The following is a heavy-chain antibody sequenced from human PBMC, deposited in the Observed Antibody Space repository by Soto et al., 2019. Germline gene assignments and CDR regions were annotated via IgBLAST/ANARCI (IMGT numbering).Heavy chain of an antibody. V-gene: IGHV1-8*01. J-gene: IGHJ4*02. Sequence: QVQLVQSGAEVKKPGASVKVSCKASGYTFTSYDINWVRQATGQGLEWMGWKNPNSGNTGYAQKFQGRVTMTRNTAISTADMELSSLRSEDTAVYYWAREHSSSWRFDYWGQGALVTVSS. CDR2: KNPNSGNT. CDR1: GYTFTSYD. CDR3: AREHSSSWRFDY. D-gene: IGHD6-13*01.